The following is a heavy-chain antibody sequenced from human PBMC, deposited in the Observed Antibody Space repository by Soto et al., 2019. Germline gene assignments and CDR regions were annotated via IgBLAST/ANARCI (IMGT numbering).Heavy chain of an antibody. CDR2: IYYSGST. D-gene: IGHD3-22*01. CDR3: ASGGYDSSGYPNWFDP. J-gene: IGHJ5*02. Sequence: TLSLTCTVSGGSISSYYWSWIRQPPGKGLEWIGYIYYSGSTNYNPSLKSRVTISVDTSKNQFSLKLSSVTAADTAVYYCASGGYDSSGYPNWFDPWGQGTLVTVSS. V-gene: IGHV4-59*01. CDR1: GGSISSYY.